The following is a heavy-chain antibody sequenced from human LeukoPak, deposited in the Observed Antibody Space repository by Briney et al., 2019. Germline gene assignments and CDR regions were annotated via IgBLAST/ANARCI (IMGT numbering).Heavy chain of an antibody. CDR2: ISGSGSST. CDR1: GFTFSSYA. D-gene: IGHD2-15*01. Sequence: GGSLRLSCAASGFTFSSYAMSWVRQAPGKGLEWVSAISGSGSSTYFADSVKGRFTISRDNSKNTLYLQMNSLRAEDTAVYYWAKGDPLKEGIGRPIGFWGQGTLVPGSS. V-gene: IGHV3-23*01. CDR3: AKGDPLKEGIGRPIGF. J-gene: IGHJ4*01.